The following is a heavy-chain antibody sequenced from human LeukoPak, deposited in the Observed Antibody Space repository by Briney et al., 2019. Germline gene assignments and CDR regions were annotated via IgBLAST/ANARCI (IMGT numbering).Heavy chain of an antibody. CDR2: INSDGSST. J-gene: IGHJ4*02. Sequence: GGSLRLSCAASGFTFSSNWMHWVRQVPGKGLVWVSRINSDGSSTSYADSVKGRFTISRDNAKNTLYLQMNSLRAEDTAVYYCANDPPDYYDSSGYYADWGQGTLVTVSS. CDR1: GFTFSSNW. D-gene: IGHD3-22*01. V-gene: IGHV3-74*01. CDR3: ANDPPDYYDSSGYYAD.